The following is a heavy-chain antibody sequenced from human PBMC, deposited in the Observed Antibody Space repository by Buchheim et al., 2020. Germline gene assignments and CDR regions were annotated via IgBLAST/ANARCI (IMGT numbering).Heavy chain of an antibody. D-gene: IGHD4-17*01. CDR3: TRDQQNDGDSIYFQL. J-gene: IGHJ1*01. CDR2: IRSKAYGGTT. V-gene: IGHV3-49*03. CDR1: GFTFGDYA. Sequence: EVQLVESGGGLVQPGRSLRLSCTASGFTFGDYAMSWFRQAPGKGLEWVGFIRSKAYGGTTEYAASVKGRFTISRDDSKSIAYLKMNSLKTEDTAVYYCTRDQQNDGDSIYFQLWGQGTL.